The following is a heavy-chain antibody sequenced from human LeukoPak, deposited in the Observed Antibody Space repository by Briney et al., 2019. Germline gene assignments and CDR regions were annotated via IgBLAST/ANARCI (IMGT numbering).Heavy chain of an antibody. Sequence: GGSLRLSCAASGFTFSSYNMNWVRQAPGKGLEWVSFIGSDGSDKHYADSVKGRFTISRDNSKNTLYLQMNSLRPEDTAVYYCAKDLSSGGGYDWGQGTLVTVSS. V-gene: IGHV3-30*02. J-gene: IGHJ4*02. CDR2: IGSDGSDK. CDR1: GFTFSSYN. CDR3: AKDLSSGGGYD. D-gene: IGHD3-16*01.